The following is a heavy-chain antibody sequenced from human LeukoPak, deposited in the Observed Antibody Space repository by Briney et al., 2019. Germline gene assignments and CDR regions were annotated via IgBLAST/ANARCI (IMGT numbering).Heavy chain of an antibody. J-gene: IGHJ4*01. V-gene: IGHV4-30-2*01. CDR2: ICHSGST. CDR3: ARGERYSSSWYYFDH. CDR1: GGCISSGGYS. Sequence: TSETLSLTCVVSGGCISSGGYSWSWIRQPPGKGLEWFGCICHSGSTYDNPALKSRVTISVDRSKTQFSLKLSSVTAADTAVYYCARGERYSSSWYYFDHWGQGTLGTGSP. D-gene: IGHD6-13*01.